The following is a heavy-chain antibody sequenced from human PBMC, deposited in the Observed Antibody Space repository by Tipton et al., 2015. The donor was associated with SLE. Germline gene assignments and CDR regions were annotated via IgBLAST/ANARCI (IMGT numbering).Heavy chain of an antibody. Sequence: QLVQSGAEVKKPGASVKVSCKASGYNFNGYYIHWVRQAPGQGLEWMGWINPNNSATDYAQKFQGTVTMTRDTSITTAYLELTRLRSDDTAVYYCASGNDYIDYWGQGTLVTVSS. D-gene: IGHD1-26*01. J-gene: IGHJ4*02. CDR3: ASGNDYIDY. CDR2: INPNNSAT. CDR1: GYNFNGYY. V-gene: IGHV1-2*02.